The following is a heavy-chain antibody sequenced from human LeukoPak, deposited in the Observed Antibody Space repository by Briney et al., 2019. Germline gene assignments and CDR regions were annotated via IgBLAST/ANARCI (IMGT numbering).Heavy chain of an antibody. Sequence: GGSLRLSCAASGFTFTSYWMHWVRQAPGKGLVWVSHISSDGTTTACADSMKGRFTIYRDNAKSTLYLQINSRRDEDTAVYYCVRDRYGSYDYWGQGTLVTVSS. CDR3: VRDRYGSYDY. CDR2: ISSDGTTT. V-gene: IGHV3-74*01. D-gene: IGHD1-26*01. J-gene: IGHJ4*02. CDR1: GFTFTSYW.